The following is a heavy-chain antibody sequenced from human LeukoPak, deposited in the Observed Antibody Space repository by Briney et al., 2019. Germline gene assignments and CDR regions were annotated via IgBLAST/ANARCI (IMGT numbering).Heavy chain of an antibody. CDR1: GFTFSSYA. CDR2: ISYDGSNK. Sequence: GGSLRLSCAASGFTFSSYAMHWVRQAPGKGLEWVAVISYDGSNKYYADSVKGRFTISRDNSKNTLYLQMNSLRAEDTAVYYCARRGSGSYGPLDYWGQGTLVTVSS. J-gene: IGHJ4*02. CDR3: ARRGSGSYGPLDY. V-gene: IGHV3-30-3*01. D-gene: IGHD3-10*01.